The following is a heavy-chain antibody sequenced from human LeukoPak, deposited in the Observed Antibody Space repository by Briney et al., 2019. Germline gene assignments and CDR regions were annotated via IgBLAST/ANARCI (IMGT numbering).Heavy chain of an antibody. Sequence: GGSLRLSCAASGFTFSSYSMNWLRQAPGKGLEWVSSISSSSSYIYYADSVKGRFTISRDNAKNSLYLQMNSLRAEDTAVYYCARDEIPDIVVVPAAPGDYWGQGTLVTVSS. CDR2: ISSSSSYI. CDR3: ARDEIPDIVVVPAAPGDY. V-gene: IGHV3-21*01. CDR1: GFTFSSYS. D-gene: IGHD2-2*01. J-gene: IGHJ4*02.